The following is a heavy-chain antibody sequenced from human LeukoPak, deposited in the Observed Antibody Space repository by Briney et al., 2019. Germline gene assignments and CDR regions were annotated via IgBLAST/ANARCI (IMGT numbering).Heavy chain of an antibody. CDR1: GGTFSSYT. CDR2: IIPILGIA. V-gene: IGHV1-69*02. Sequence: EASVKVSCKASGGTFSSYTISWVRQAPGQGPEWMGRIIPILGIANYAQKFQGRVTITADKSPSTAYMELSGLRSEDTAVYYCAGQPSIAVAEYYFDYWGQGTLVTVPS. CDR3: AGQPSIAVAEYYFDY. J-gene: IGHJ4*02. D-gene: IGHD6-19*01.